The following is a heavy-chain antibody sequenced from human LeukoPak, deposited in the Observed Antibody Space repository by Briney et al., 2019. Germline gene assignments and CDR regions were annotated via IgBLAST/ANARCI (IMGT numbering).Heavy chain of an antibody. CDR2: ISSSSSYI. D-gene: IGHD3-22*01. J-gene: IGHJ4*02. CDR1: GFTFSSYS. CDR3: AKALDSSGYPGYYFDY. Sequence: GGSLRLSCAASGFTFSSYSMNWVRQAPGKGLEWVSSISSSSSYIYYADSVEGRFTISRDNAKNSLYLQMNSLRAEDTAVYYCAKALDSSGYPGYYFDYWGQGTLVTVSS. V-gene: IGHV3-21*04.